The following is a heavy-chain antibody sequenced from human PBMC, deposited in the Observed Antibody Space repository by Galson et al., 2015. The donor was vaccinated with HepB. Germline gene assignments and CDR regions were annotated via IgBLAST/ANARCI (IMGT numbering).Heavy chain of an antibody. CDR1: GYTFTSYY. D-gene: IGHD4-17*01. CDR3: ARSGSGRGNDYGDHVLDY. J-gene: IGHJ4*02. V-gene: IGHV1-46*01. CDR2: INPSGGST. Sequence: SVKVSCKASGYTFTSYYMHWVRQAPGQGLEWMGIINPSGGSTSYAQKFQGRVTMTRDTSTSTVYMELSSLRSEDTAVYYCARSGSGRGNDYGDHVLDYWGQGTLVTVCS.